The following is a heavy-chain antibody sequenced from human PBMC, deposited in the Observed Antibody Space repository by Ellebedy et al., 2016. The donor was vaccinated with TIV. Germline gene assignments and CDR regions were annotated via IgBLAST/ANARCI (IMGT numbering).Heavy chain of an antibody. J-gene: IGHJ4*02. Sequence: GESLKISXAAPGFTFSSYGMHWVRQAPGKGLEWVAVIWYDGSNKYYADSVKGRLTISRDNSKNTLYLQMNSLRAEDTAVYYCARGPRDGYNFLPDYWGQGTLVTVSS. CDR1: GFTFSSYG. V-gene: IGHV3-33*01. CDR2: IWYDGSNK. D-gene: IGHD5-24*01. CDR3: ARGPRDGYNFLPDY.